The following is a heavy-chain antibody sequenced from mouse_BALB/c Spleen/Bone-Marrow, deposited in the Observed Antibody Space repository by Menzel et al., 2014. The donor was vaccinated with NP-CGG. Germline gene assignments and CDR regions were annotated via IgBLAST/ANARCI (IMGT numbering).Heavy chain of an antibody. Sequence: QVQLKESGAEFVKPGASVKLSCKASGYTFTTYWMHWVKQRPGQGLEWIGQIDPSDSYTNYSQKFKGKATLTVDKSSSTAYMQLSSLSSEGSAVYYCARGGDNYAWFPYWGRGTLVTVSA. J-gene: IGHJ3*01. CDR1: GYTFTTYW. D-gene: IGHD1-3*01. CDR3: ARGGDNYAWFPY. CDR2: IDPSDSYT. V-gene: IGHV1-69*02.